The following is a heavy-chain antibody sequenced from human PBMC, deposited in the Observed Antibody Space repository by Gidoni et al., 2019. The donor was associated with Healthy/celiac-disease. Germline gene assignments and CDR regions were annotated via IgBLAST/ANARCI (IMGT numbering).Heavy chain of an antibody. CDR1: GGSFSGYY. CDR2: INHSGST. D-gene: IGHD6-19*01. V-gene: IGHV4-34*01. Sequence: QVQLQQWGAGLLKPSETLSLTCAVSGGSFSGYYWSWIRQPPGKGLEWIGEINHSGSTNYNPSLKRRVTISVDTSKNQFSLKLSSVTAADTAVYYCARVLAVALVVSWGQGTMVTLSS. CDR3: ARVLAVALVVS. J-gene: IGHJ3*01.